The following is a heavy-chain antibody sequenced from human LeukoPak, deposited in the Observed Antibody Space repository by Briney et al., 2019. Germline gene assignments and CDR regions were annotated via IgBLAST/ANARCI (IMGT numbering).Heavy chain of an antibody. Sequence: GGSLRLSCAAPGFTFSSYGMHWVRQAPGKGLEWVPFIRYDGSNKYYADSVKGRFTISRDNSKNTLYLQMNSLRAEDTAVYYCAKESDYYDSSGYSFDYWGQGTLVTVSS. CDR3: AKESDYYDSSGYSFDY. CDR1: GFTFSSYG. V-gene: IGHV3-30*02. D-gene: IGHD3-22*01. J-gene: IGHJ4*02. CDR2: IRYDGSNK.